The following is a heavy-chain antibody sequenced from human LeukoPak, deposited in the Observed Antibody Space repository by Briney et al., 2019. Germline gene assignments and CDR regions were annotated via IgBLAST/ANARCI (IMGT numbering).Heavy chain of an antibody. CDR3: ASGYYDILTGWGAFDI. CDR1: GYTFTSSG. CDR2: ISAYNGNA. Sequence: GASVKVSCKASGYTFTSSGISWVRQAPGQGLEWMGWISAYNGNANYAQKLQGRVTMTTDTSTSTAYMELRSLRSDDTAVYYCASGYYDILTGWGAFDIWGQGTMVTVSS. D-gene: IGHD3-9*01. J-gene: IGHJ3*02. V-gene: IGHV1-18*01.